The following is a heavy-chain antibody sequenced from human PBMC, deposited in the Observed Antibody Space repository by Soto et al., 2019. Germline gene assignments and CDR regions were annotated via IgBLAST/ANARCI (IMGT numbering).Heavy chain of an antibody. CDR2: IHQSGDT. Sequence: QVQLKESGPGLVTPWGTLSLTCAVSGDSVSNGNWWCWVRQPPGRGLEWVGEIHQSGDTNYNPSLKSRVTVSADRSNTQYSLRLNSVTSADSAMYYCATRTSVFGIVTFYWGQGILVTVSS. V-gene: IGHV4-4*02. CDR3: ATRTSVFGIVTFY. D-gene: IGHD3-16*01. J-gene: IGHJ4*02. CDR1: GDSVSNGNW.